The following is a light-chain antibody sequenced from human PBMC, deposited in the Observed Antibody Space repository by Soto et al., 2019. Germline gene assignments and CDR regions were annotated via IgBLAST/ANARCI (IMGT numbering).Light chain of an antibody. V-gene: IGKV4-1*01. J-gene: IGKJ1*01. Sequence: DRVMTPSPDSLAVSLGESATINCKSTQSVLDRSSNRNFSGWYQQKPGQPPKVLIYWASTRESGVPDRFSGSGSGTDFTLTISSLQAEDVAVYYCQQYYRTPWTFGQGTKVDIK. CDR3: QQYYRTPWT. CDR1: QSVLDRSSNRNF. CDR2: WAS.